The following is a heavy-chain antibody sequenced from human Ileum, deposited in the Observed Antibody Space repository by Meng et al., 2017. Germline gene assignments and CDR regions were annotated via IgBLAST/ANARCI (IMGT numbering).Heavy chain of an antibody. CDR1: GFTFSNTW. J-gene: IGHJ3*01. D-gene: IGHD3-16*01. CDR3: AKDLTWNYFDV. CDR2: INPDGDST. V-gene: IGHV3-74*01. Sequence: ELQVVEYVGGLVHRGGSRSLSCGASGFTFSNTWMSWIRQAPGEWLEWVLLINPDGDSTNYADSVKGPFIISRDNVKNMLYLDMTGLSAEETSVYYCAKDLTWNYFDVWCQETVVTVSS.